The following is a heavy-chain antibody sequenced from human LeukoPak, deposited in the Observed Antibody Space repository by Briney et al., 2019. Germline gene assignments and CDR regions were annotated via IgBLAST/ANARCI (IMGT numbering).Heavy chain of an antibody. CDR1: GYRLTELY. Sequence: ASVKVSCKVSGYRLTELYIYWVRQAPGEGPEWMEGFDPEDDRGIYAQKFQGRVTMTEDTSTNTAYMELSSLRSEDSAMYYCAAPSARSTVTTWSAFDLWGQGTMVTVSS. D-gene: IGHD4-17*01. J-gene: IGHJ3*01. CDR3: AAPSARSTVTTWSAFDL. V-gene: IGHV1-24*01. CDR2: FDPEDDRG.